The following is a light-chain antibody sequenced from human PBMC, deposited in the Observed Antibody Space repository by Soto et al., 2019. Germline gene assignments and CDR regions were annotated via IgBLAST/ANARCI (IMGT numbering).Light chain of an antibody. J-gene: IGLJ2*01. CDR3: GTWDSSLNLVV. V-gene: IGLV1-51*01. CDR1: SSNIGNNF. Sequence: QSVLTQPPSVSAAPGQKVTISCSRSSSNIGNNFVSWYQQLPGTAPKLLIYDNDKRPSGVPDRFSGSKSGTSATLGITGLQTGDEADYYCGTWDSSLNLVVFGGGTKLTVL. CDR2: DND.